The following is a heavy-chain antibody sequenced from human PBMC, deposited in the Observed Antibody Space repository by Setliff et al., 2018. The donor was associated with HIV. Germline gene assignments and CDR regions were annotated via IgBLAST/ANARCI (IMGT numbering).Heavy chain of an antibody. V-gene: IGHV4-34*01. CDR2: INHSGST. D-gene: IGHD3-9*01. Sequence: KASETLSLTCAVYGGSFSGYYWSWIRQPPGKGLEWIGEINHSGSTNYNPSLKSRVTISVDTSKNQFSLKLSSVTAPDTAIYYCARQTWEYYDTLTGYYRSPKNFDSWGQGTLVTVSS. J-gene: IGHJ4*02. CDR3: ARQTWEYYDTLTGYYRSPKNFDS. CDR1: GGSFSGYY.